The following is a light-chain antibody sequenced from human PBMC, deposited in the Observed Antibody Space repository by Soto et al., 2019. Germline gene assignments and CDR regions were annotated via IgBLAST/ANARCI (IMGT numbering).Light chain of an antibody. CDR1: QDIRTS. V-gene: IGKV1-33*01. J-gene: IGKJ3*01. CDR3: QHYDNLPPFT. Sequence: DIQMTQSPSSLSESVGARGSITCQASQDIRTSLSWFQQKPGRAPKLLIYGASYLESGVPSRFRGSGSGTDFTFTISSLQPEDIATHHCQHYDNLPPFTFGPGTKVDIK. CDR2: GAS.